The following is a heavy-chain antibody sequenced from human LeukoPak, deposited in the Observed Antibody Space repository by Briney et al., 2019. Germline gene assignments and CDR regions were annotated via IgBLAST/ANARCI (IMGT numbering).Heavy chain of an antibody. CDR3: ARHLGSPTYYYMDV. J-gene: IGHJ6*03. D-gene: IGHD3-10*01. CDR2: IYYSGST. CDR1: GGSISSSSYY. Sequence: SETLSLTCTVSGGSISSSSYYWGWIRQPPGKGLEWIGSIYYSGSTYYNPSLKSRVTISVDTSKNQFSLKLSSVTAADTAVYYCARHLGSPTYYYMDVWGKGTTVTISS. V-gene: IGHV4-39*01.